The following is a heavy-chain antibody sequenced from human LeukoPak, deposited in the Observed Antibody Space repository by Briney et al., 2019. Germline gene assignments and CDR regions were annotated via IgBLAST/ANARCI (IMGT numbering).Heavy chain of an antibody. CDR3: ARDRSSSWANYGMDV. D-gene: IGHD6-13*01. V-gene: IGHV3-21*01. J-gene: IGHJ6*02. CDR2: ISSSSSYI. Sequence: GGFLRLSCAASGFTFSSYSMNWVRQAPGKGLEWVSSISSSSSYIYYADSVKGRFTISRDNAKNSLYLQMNSLRAEDTAVYYCARDRSSSWANYGMDVWGQGTTVTVSS. CDR1: GFTFSSYS.